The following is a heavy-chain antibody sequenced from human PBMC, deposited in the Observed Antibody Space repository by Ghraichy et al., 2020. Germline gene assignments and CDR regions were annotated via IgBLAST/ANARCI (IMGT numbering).Heavy chain of an antibody. Sequence: SETLSLTCTVSGDSISGYYWSWIRQPPGKGLEWIGFVYYSGSTNYNPSLKSRVTISVDTSKNQFSLNLSSVTAADTAVYYCARAHGSGSYYNYWGQGTLVTVSS. CDR3: ARAHGSGSYYNY. CDR2: VYYSGST. CDR1: GDSISGYY. J-gene: IGHJ4*02. V-gene: IGHV4-59*01. D-gene: IGHD3-10*01.